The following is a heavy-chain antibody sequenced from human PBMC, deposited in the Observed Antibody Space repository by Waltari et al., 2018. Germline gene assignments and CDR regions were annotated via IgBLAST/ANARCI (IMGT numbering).Heavy chain of an antibody. CDR3: AREGPRGLYYYDSSGEGTFDI. Sequence: QVQLQESGPGLVKPSETLSLTCTVSGGSISSYYWRWIRQPPGKGLEWIGYIYYSGSTNYNPSLKSRVTISVDTSKNQFSLKLSSVTAADTAVYYCAREGPRGLYYYDSSGEGTFDIWGQGTMVTVSS. D-gene: IGHD3-22*01. CDR1: GGSISSYY. CDR2: IYYSGST. J-gene: IGHJ3*02. V-gene: IGHV4-59*01.